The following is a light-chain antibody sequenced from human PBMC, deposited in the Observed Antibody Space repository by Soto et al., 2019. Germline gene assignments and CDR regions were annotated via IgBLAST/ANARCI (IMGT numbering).Light chain of an antibody. V-gene: IGLV1-40*01. CDR2: GNS. CDR1: SSNIGAGYD. Sequence: QSVLTQPPSVSGAPGQRVTISCIVSSSNIGAGYDVHWYQQLPGTAPKLLIYGNSNRPSGVPDRFSGSKSGTSASLAITGLQAEDEADYYCQSYDSSLSGYVFGTGTKVTFL. J-gene: IGLJ1*01. CDR3: QSYDSSLSGYV.